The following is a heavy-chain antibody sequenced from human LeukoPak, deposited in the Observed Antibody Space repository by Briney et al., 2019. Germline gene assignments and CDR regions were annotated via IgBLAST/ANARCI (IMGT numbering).Heavy chain of an antibody. CDR1: GFTFSSCS. CDR2: ISSSGSTI. Sequence: GGSLRLSCVVSGFTFSSCSMNWVRQAPGKGLEWVSYISSSGSTIYYADSVKGRFTISRDNAKNSLYLQMNSLRAEDTAVYYCARGGMEWLLSSYYYYYGMDVWGQGTTVTVSS. J-gene: IGHJ6*02. V-gene: IGHV3-48*04. CDR3: ARGGMEWLLSSYYYYYGMDV. D-gene: IGHD3-3*01.